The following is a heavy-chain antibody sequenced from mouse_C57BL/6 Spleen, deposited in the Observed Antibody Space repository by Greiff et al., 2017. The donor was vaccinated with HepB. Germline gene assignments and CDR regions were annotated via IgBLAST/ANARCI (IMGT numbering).Heavy chain of an antibody. CDR1: GYTFTSYW. CDR3: ARGWVTRYFDY. CDR2: IDPSDSYT. Sequence: VQLKQPGAELVMPGASVKLSCKASGYTFTSYWMHWVKQRPGQGLEWIGEIDPSDSYTNYNQKFKGKSTLTVDKSSSTAYMQLSSLTSEDSAVYYCARGWVTRYFDYWGQGTTLTVSS. D-gene: IGHD2-2*01. V-gene: IGHV1-69*01. J-gene: IGHJ2*01.